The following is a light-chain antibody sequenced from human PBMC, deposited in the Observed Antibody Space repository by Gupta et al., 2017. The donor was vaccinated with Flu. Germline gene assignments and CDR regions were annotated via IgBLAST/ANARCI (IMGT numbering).Light chain of an antibody. CDR3: SSYTSSGTSV. Sequence: QSALTQPASVSGSPGQSITISCTGTSSDVGGYNYVSWYQQHPGKAPKLMIYDVSNRPSGVSNRFSGSKSDNTASLTIAGLQAEDEDDYYCSSYTSSGTSVFGTGTKVTVL. CDR2: DVS. CDR1: SSDVGGYNY. J-gene: IGLJ1*01. V-gene: IGLV2-14*01.